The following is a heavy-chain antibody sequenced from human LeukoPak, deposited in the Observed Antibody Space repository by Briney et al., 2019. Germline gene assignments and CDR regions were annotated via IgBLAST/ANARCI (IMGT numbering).Heavy chain of an antibody. CDR2: IKEDGSEK. D-gene: IGHD3-10*01. CDR3: ATLLLVCEACHNDY. J-gene: IGHJ4*01. V-gene: IGHV3-7*01. CDR1: GFTFSRNW. Sequence: GGSLRLSCAASGFTFSRNWMGWVRQAPGKGLEWVASIKEDGSEKYYVDSVKGRFTISRDNAKNSLYLQMNSLRAEDTAVYYCATLLLVCEACHNDYWGHGTLVTVSS.